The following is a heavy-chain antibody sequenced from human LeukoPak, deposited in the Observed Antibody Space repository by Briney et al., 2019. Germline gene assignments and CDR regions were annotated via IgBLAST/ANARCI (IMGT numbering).Heavy chain of an antibody. V-gene: IGHV4-59*08. J-gene: IGHJ4*02. Sequence: SETLSLTCTVSGGSISSYYWNWIRQPPGKGLEWIGYIYYSGSTNYNPSLKSRVTISVDTSKNQFSLKVSSVTAADTAVFYCARRVAGTAYFDYWGQGTLVTVSS. CDR3: ARRVAGTAYFDY. CDR2: IYYSGST. D-gene: IGHD6-19*01. CDR1: GGSISSYY.